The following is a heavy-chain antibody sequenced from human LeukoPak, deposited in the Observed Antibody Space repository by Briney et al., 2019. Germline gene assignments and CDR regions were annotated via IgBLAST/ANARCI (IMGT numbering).Heavy chain of an antibody. J-gene: IGHJ4*02. CDR2: IYASGST. CDR1: GGSISRGNYY. CDR3: ARDHNSDWYRFDY. Sequence: SQTLSLTCTVSGGSISRGNYYWNWIRQPAGKGLEWIGRIYASGSTHYNPSLKSRVTISVDTSKNQFSLNLSSVTAADTAVYYCARDHNSDWYRFDYWGQGTLVTVSS. V-gene: IGHV4-61*02. D-gene: IGHD6-19*01.